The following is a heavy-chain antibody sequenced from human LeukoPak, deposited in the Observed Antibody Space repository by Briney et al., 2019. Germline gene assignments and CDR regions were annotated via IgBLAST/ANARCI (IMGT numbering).Heavy chain of an antibody. J-gene: IGHJ5*02. V-gene: IGHV4-39*07. CDR3: ARGLRFLEWSLRGHNWFDP. Sequence: SETLSLTCTVSGGSISSSSYYWGWIRQPPGKGLEWIGSIYYSGSTYYNPSLKSRVTISVDTSKNQFSLKLSSVTAADTAVYYCARGLRFLEWSLRGHNWFDPWGQGTLVTVSS. CDR1: GGSISSSSYY. D-gene: IGHD3-3*01. CDR2: IYYSGST.